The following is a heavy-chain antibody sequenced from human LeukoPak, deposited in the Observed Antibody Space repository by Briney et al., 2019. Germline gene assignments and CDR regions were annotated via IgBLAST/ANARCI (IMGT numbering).Heavy chain of an antibody. CDR3: ARGFYYGSGSDYYGMDV. Sequence: PSQTLSLTCTVPGGSISSGDYYWSWIRQPPGKGLEWIGYIYYSGSTYYNPSLKSRVTISVDTSKNQFSLKLSSVTAADTAVYYCARGFYYGSGSDYYGMDVWGQGTTVTVSS. V-gene: IGHV4-30-4*01. CDR2: IYYSGST. D-gene: IGHD3-10*01. J-gene: IGHJ6*02. CDR1: GGSISSGDYY.